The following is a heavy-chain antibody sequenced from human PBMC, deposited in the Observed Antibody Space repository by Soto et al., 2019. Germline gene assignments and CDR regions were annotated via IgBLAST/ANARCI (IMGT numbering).Heavy chain of an antibody. CDR3: ARGSVHDY. Sequence: ETLSLTCAVYGGSFSGYYWSWIRQPPGKGLEWIGEINHSGSTNYNPSLKSRVTISVDTSKNQFSLKLSSVTAADTAVYYCARGSVHDYWGQGTLVTVSS. CDR2: INHSGST. J-gene: IGHJ4*02. V-gene: IGHV4-34*01. D-gene: IGHD3-10*02. CDR1: GGSFSGYY.